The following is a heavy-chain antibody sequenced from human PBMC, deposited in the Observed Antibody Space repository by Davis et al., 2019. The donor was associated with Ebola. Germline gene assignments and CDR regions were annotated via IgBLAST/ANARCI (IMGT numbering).Heavy chain of an antibody. D-gene: IGHD3-3*01. J-gene: IGHJ2*01. CDR2: IFPIFGTA. V-gene: IGHV1-69*05. Sequence: ASSVKVSCQASGGTFSSYAISWVRQAPGQGLDWMGGIFPIFGTAHYAQKFQATVTMTRDTFTSTVYMELSSLRSEDTAVYFCATTLPLNYDFWSGYFYWYFDLWGRGTLVTVSS. CDR1: GGTFSSYA. CDR3: ATTLPLNYDFWSGYFYWYFDL.